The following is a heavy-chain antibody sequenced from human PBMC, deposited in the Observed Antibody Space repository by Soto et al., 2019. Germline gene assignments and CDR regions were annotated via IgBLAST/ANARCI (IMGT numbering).Heavy chain of an antibody. CDR1: GGTFSSYT. Sequence: QVQLVQSGAEVKKPGSSVKVSCKASGGTFSSYTISWVRQAPGQGLEWMGRIIPILGIANYAQKFQGRVTITADKSTSTAYMEVSSLRSEDTAVYYCARYLMAGAYFDYWGQGTRVTVSS. J-gene: IGHJ4*02. V-gene: IGHV1-69*02. CDR2: IIPILGIA. D-gene: IGHD6-19*01. CDR3: ARYLMAGAYFDY.